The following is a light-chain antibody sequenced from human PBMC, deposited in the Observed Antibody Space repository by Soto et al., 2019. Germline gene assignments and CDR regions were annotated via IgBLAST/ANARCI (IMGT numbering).Light chain of an antibody. V-gene: IGKV3-11*01. Sequence: IVLTQSPATLSFSPGEEATLSCRASQSIAIYLARYQQKSGQSPRLLIYDTSNRAPGIPDRFSGSASGTDFALTISSLEPEDFAVYYCQQRATWPWTFGQGTTVEIK. CDR1: QSIAIY. J-gene: IGKJ1*01. CDR3: QQRATWPWT. CDR2: DTS.